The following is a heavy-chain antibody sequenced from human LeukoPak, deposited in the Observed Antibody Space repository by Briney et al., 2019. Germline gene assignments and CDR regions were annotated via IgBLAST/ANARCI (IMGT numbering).Heavy chain of an antibody. D-gene: IGHD4-17*01. CDR3: WKEKGKLTTVLDY. CDR2: ISNDETTK. V-gene: IGHV3-30*04. CDR1: GFTFSTYA. J-gene: IGHJ4*02. Sequence: GGSLRLSCTASGFTFSTYAMHWVRQAPGTGLEWVAFISNDETTKYYADSVKGRFTISRDNSRNTLYLQMNSLRVDDTAVYYCWKEKGKLTTVLDYLGQGTL.